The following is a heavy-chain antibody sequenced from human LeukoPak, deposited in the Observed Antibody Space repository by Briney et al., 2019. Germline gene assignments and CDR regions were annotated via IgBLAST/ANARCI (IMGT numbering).Heavy chain of an antibody. V-gene: IGHV3-23*01. CDR2: ISGSGGST. CDR3: AMGRDYYGSGSYSGNWFDP. D-gene: IGHD3-10*01. Sequence: GGSLRLSCAASGFTVSSNYMSWVRQAPGKGLEWVSAISGSGGSTYYADSVKGRFTISRDNSKNTLYLQMNSLRAEDTAVYYCAMGRDYYGSGSYSGNWFDPWGQGTLVTVSS. J-gene: IGHJ5*02. CDR1: GFTVSSNY.